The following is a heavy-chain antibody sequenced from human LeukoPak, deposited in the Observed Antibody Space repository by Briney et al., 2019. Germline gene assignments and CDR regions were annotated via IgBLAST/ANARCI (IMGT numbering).Heavy chain of an antibody. CDR3: ASEPGYSSGWSSDAFDI. CDR2: IYSGGST. J-gene: IGHJ3*02. V-gene: IGHV3-66*01. D-gene: IGHD6-19*01. CDR1: GFTVSSNY. Sequence: PGRSLRLSCAASGFTVSSNYMSWVRQAPGKGLEWVSVIYSGGSTYYADSVKGRFTISRDNSKNTLYLQMNSLRAEDTAVYYCASEPGYSSGWSSDAFDIWGQGTMVTVSS.